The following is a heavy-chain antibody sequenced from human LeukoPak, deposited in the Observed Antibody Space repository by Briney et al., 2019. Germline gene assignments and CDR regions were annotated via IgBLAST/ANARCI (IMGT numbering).Heavy chain of an antibody. CDR2: IYHSGST. D-gene: IGHD7-27*01. Sequence: SETLSLTCTVSGGSISSGGYYWSWIRQPPGKGLEWIGYIYHSGSTYYNPSLKSRVTISVDRSKNQFSLKLSSVTAADTAVYYSARVCPGDLVNNYFDYWGQGALVTVSS. CDR3: ARVCPGDLVNNYFDY. V-gene: IGHV4-30-2*01. CDR1: GGSISSGGYY. J-gene: IGHJ4*02.